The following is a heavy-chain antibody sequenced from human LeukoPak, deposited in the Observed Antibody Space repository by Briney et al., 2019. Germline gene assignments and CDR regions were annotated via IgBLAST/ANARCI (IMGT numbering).Heavy chain of an antibody. CDR3: TKDSQGSYDGFWYGTYGMDV. CDR2: ISDYP. D-gene: IGHD3-16*01. Sequence: GGSLRLSCVASGFSFNTFALTWVRQAPGKGLEWVSTISDYPHYADSVRGRFTISRGNSRKTVFLQMNSLTPEDAATYYCTKDSQGSYDGFWYGTYGMDVWGQGTTVTVSS. J-gene: IGHJ6*02. CDR1: GFSFNTFA. V-gene: IGHV3-23*05.